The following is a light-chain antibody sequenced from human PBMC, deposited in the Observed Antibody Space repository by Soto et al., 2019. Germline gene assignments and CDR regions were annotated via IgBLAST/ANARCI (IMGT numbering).Light chain of an antibody. CDR3: QSYDTMLSGPGV. Sequence: QSVLTQPPSVSGAPGQTVTISCTGSTSNLGAGYDVHWYQQLPGTAPKLLIYNNINRPSGFPDRFSGSKSGTSASLAITGLQAEDEADYYCQSYDTMLSGPGVFGGGTKVTVL. CDR2: NNI. V-gene: IGLV1-40*01. J-gene: IGLJ2*01. CDR1: TSNLGAGYD.